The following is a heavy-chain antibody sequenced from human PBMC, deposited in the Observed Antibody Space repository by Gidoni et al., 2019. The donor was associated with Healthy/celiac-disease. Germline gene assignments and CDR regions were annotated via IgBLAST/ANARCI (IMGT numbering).Heavy chain of an antibody. D-gene: IGHD1-26*01. Sequence: QWQLVQSGAEVKKPGSSVKVSCKASGGTFSSYAISWVRQAPGQGLEWMGRIIPILGIANYAQKFQGRVTITADKSTSTAYMELSSLRSEDTAVYYCARVREVGATRYGMDVWGQGTTVTVSS. CDR3: ARVREVGATRYGMDV. V-gene: IGHV1-69*09. J-gene: IGHJ6*02. CDR2: IIPILGIA. CDR1: GGTFSSYA.